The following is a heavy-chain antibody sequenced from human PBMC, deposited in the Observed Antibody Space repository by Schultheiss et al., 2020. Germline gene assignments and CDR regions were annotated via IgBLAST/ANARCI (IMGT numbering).Heavy chain of an antibody. Sequence: GGSLRLSCAASGFTFSSYGMHWVRQAPGKGLEWVSYISSNSGTIYYADSVKGRFTISRDNAKNTLYLQMNSLRPEDTAVYYCARSCSGGTCSGTIFDSWGQGTLVTVSS. J-gene: IGHJ4*02. CDR3: ARSCSGGTCSGTIFDS. CDR2: ISSNSGTI. V-gene: IGHV3-48*01. CDR1: GFTFSSYG. D-gene: IGHD2-15*01.